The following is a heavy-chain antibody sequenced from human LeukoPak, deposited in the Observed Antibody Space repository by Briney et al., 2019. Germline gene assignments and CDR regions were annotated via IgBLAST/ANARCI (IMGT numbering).Heavy chain of an antibody. CDR3: ARSQYSSSWYLFDY. J-gene: IGHJ4*02. Sequence: SETLSLTCTVSGGSISSSSYYWGWIRQPPGKGREWIGSIYYSGSTYYNPSLKSRVTISVDTSKNQFSLKLSSVTAADTAVYYCARSQYSSSWYLFDYWGQGTLVTVSS. V-gene: IGHV4-39*01. CDR1: GGSISSSSYY. D-gene: IGHD6-13*01. CDR2: IYYSGST.